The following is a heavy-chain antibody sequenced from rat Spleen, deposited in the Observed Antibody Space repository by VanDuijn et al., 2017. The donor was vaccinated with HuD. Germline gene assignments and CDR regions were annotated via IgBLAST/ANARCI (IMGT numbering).Heavy chain of an antibody. CDR2: ISSDGTTT. CDR1: GFAFSDFF. CDR3: ARLYYGFWYFDF. J-gene: IGHJ1*01. Sequence: EVQLAESGGGLVQPGRSLKLSCAASGFAFSDFFMAWVRQAPAKGLEWVATISSDGTTTYYRDSVKGRFTISRDNAKSTLYLQMNSLRSEDTATYYCARLYYGFWYFDFWGPGTMVTVSS. V-gene: IGHV5-22*01. D-gene: IGHD1-7*01.